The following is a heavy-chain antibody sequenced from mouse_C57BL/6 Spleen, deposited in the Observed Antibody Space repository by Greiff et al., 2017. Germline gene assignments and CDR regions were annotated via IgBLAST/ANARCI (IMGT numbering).Heavy chain of an antibody. CDR3: ARDGIYYYGSSYGFAY. D-gene: IGHD1-1*01. CDR2: ISNGGGST. Sequence: EVKLAESGGGLVQPGGSLKLSCAASGFTFSDYYMYWVRQTPEKRLEWVAYISNGGGSTYYPDTVKGRFTISRDNAKNTLYLQMSRLKSEDTAMYYCARDGIYYYGSSYGFAYWGQGTLVTVSA. CDR1: GFTFSDYY. V-gene: IGHV5-12*01. J-gene: IGHJ3*01.